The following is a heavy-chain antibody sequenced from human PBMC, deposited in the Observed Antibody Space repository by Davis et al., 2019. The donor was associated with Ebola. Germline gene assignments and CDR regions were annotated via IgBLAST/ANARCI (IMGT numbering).Heavy chain of an antibody. CDR3: ARDQAKYSSGWYSDYGMDV. D-gene: IGHD6-19*01. J-gene: IGHJ6*02. CDR2: IYHSGST. Sequence: PSETLSLTCAVSGGSISSSNWWSWVRQPPGKGLEWIGEIYHSGSTNYNPSLKSRVTISVDKSKNQFSLKLSSVTAADTAVYYCARDQAKYSSGWYSDYGMDVWGQGTTVTVSS. V-gene: IGHV4-4*02. CDR1: GGSISSSNW.